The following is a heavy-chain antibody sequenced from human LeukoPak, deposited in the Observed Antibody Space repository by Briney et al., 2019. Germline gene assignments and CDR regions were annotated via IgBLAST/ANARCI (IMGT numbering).Heavy chain of an antibody. CDR3: ARARSYRHQLNALSYWFDP. J-gene: IGHJ5*02. V-gene: IGHV1-8*02. CDR1: GYTFTDYD. D-gene: IGHD5-24*01. Sequence: VASVKVSCKSSGYTFTDYDINWVRQAAGQGLEWMGWMNPDSGNTGYAQRFQGRVIMTSDTSINTAYMELTSLRSEDTGVYYCARARSYRHQLNALSYWFDPWGQGTLVTVSS. CDR2: MNPDSGNT.